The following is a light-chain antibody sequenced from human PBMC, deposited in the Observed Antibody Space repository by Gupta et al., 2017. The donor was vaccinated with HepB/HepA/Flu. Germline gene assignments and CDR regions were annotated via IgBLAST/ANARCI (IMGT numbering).Light chain of an antibody. CDR2: LGS. CDR1: QSLLHSNGYNY. J-gene: IGKJ1*01. Sequence: DMVIPRSPLSWPVTPGEPASISCRSSQSLLHSNGYNYLDWYLQKPGQSPQLLIYLGSNRASGVPDRFSGSGSGTDFTLKISRVEAEDVGVYYCMQALQTSWTFGQGTKVEIK. V-gene: IGKV2-28*01. CDR3: MQALQTSWT.